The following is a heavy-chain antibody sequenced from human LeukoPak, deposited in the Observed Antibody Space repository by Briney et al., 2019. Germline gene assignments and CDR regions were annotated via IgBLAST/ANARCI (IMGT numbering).Heavy chain of an antibody. J-gene: IGHJ6*02. Sequence: GGSLRLSCAASGFTFSSYAMSWVRQAPGKGLEWVSAISGSGGSTYYADSVKGRFTISRDNSKNTLYLQMNSLRAEDTAVYYCARDSPGGSGWYAYYGMDVWGQGTTVTVSS. D-gene: IGHD6-19*01. V-gene: IGHV3-23*01. CDR1: GFTFSSYA. CDR3: ARDSPGGSGWYAYYGMDV. CDR2: ISGSGGST.